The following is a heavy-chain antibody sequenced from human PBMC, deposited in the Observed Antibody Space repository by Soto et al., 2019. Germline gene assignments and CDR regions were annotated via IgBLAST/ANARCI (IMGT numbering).Heavy chain of an antibody. V-gene: IGHV1-24*01. D-gene: IGHD3-9*01. Sequence: GASVKVSCKVSGYTLTELSMHWVRQAPGKGLEWMGGFDPEDGETIYAQKFQGRVTMTEDTSTDTAYMELSSLRSEDTAVYYCATVVGRYFMRLDYFDYWGQGTLVTVSS. CDR1: GYTLTELS. CDR2: FDPEDGET. CDR3: ATVVGRYFMRLDYFDY. J-gene: IGHJ4*02.